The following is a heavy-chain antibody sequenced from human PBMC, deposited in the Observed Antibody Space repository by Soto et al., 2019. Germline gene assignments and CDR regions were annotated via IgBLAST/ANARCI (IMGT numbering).Heavy chain of an antibody. J-gene: IGHJ4*02. Sequence: PGESLKISCKGSGYSLASSWIAWVRQMPGKGLELMGIIFPGDSDTRYSPSFQGQDTISADKSISTAYLQWSSLKASDTAMYYCARHDSGTYHFWGQGTLVTVSS. D-gene: IGHD1-26*01. V-gene: IGHV5-51*01. CDR1: GYSLASSW. CDR3: ARHDSGTYHF. CDR2: IFPGDSDT.